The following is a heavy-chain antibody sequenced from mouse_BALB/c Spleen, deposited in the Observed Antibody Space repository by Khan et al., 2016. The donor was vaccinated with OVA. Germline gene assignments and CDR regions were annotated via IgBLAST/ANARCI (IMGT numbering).Heavy chain of an antibody. CDR3: ARGRAY. Sequence: QLQESGPGLVKPSQSLSLTRTVTGYSITSDYAWNWIRQFPGNKLEWMGYISYSGSTSYTPSLKSRISITRDTSKNQFFLQLNSVTTEDTATXYCARGRAYWGQGTLVTVSA. D-gene: IGHD3-3*01. CDR2: ISYSGST. V-gene: IGHV3-2*02. CDR1: GYSITSDYA. J-gene: IGHJ3*01.